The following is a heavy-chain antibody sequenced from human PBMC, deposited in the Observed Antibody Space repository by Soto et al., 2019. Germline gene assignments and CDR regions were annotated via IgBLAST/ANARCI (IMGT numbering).Heavy chain of an antibody. D-gene: IGHD2-15*01. CDR3: AIAVREDSSGGDAFDI. Sequence: ASVKLSCKASGYTFTSYYIHWVRQAPGQGLEWMGIINPSGDSTSYAQKFQGRVTMTGDTSTSTVYMELSSLRSEDTAVYYCAIAVREDSSGGDAFDIWGQGTMVTVSS. CDR1: GYTFTSYY. J-gene: IGHJ3*02. V-gene: IGHV1-46*01. CDR2: INPSGDST.